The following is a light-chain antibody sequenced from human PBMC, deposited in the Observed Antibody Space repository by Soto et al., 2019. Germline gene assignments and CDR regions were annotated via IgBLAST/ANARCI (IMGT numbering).Light chain of an antibody. Sequence: EVVLTQSPATLSLSPGETATLSCRASRSVDSHLAWHQHKPGQAPRLLIFQASTRATGVTARFSGSGSGAHFSLTINSLEPEYFAVYYCQQRGNWPPLTFGGGTKVEI. CDR2: QAS. V-gene: IGKV3-11*01. CDR1: RSVDSH. CDR3: QQRGNWPPLT. J-gene: IGKJ4*01.